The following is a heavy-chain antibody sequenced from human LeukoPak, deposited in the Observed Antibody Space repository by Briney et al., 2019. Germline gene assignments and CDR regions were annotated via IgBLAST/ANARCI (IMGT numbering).Heavy chain of an antibody. CDR3: AKDMGSGSYDYYYYYGMDV. D-gene: IGHD3-10*01. J-gene: IGHJ6*02. Sequence: PGGSLRLSCAASGFTFDDYAMHWVRQAPGKGLEWVSGISWNSGSIGYADSVKGRFTISRDNAKNSLYLQMNSLRAEDTALYYCAKDMGSGSYDYYYYYGMDVWGQGTTVTVSS. CDR2: ISWNSGSI. V-gene: IGHV3-9*01. CDR1: GFTFDDYA.